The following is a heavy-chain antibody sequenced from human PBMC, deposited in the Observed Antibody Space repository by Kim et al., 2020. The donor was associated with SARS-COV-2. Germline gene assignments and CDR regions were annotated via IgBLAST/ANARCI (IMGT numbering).Heavy chain of an antibody. Sequence: GESLKISCKGSGYSFTSYWIGWVRQMPGKGLEWMGFIYPGDSYTRYSPSFQGQVTISADKSISTAYLQWSSLKASDTAMYYCARQVYCSSTSCPRYYYYYYMDVWGKGTTVTVSS. J-gene: IGHJ6*03. CDR2: IYPGDSYT. D-gene: IGHD2-2*01. V-gene: IGHV5-51*01. CDR3: ARQVYCSSTSCPRYYYYYYMDV. CDR1: GYSFTSYW.